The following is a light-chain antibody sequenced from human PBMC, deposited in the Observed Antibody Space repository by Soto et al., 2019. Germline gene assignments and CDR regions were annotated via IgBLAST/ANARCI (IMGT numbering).Light chain of an antibody. CDR3: TSYTLTSALHV. CDR1: SSDIGTYNY. J-gene: IGLJ1*01. Sequence: QSALTQPASVSGSPGQSITISCTGTSSDIGTYNYVSWYQQHPGKAPKLIIYEVSDRPLGVSNRFSGAKSGNTASLTISGLQAEDEAEYFCTSYTLTSALHVFGSGTKVTVL. CDR2: EVS. V-gene: IGLV2-14*01.